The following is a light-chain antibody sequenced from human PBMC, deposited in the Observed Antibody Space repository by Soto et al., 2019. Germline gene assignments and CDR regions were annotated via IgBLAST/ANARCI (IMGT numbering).Light chain of an antibody. CDR1: SSNIGGNF. CDR2: MNN. J-gene: IGLJ2*01. V-gene: IGLV1-47*01. CDR3: AAWDDSLEGVL. Sequence: QSVLTQPPSASGTPGQTVTISCSGSSSNIGGNFVSWYQHVPGTAPKVLIFMNNHRPSGVPDRFSGSKSGTSASLAISGLRSEDESDYYCAAWDDSLEGVLFGGGTKLTVL.